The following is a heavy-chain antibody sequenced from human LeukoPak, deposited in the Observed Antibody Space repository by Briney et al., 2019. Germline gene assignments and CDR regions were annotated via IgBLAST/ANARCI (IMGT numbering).Heavy chain of an antibody. CDR3: ARDPVGGSTIFDY. J-gene: IGHJ4*02. CDR2: TYYRSKWYY. D-gene: IGHD1-26*01. V-gene: IGHV6-1*01. CDR1: GDSVSSNSAA. Sequence: SQALSLTCAISGDSVSSNSAAWNWIRQSPSRGLEWLGRTYYRSKWYYDYAVAVKSRISINPDTSKNQFSLQLSSVTPEDTAVYYCARDPVGGSTIFDYWGQGTLVTVSS.